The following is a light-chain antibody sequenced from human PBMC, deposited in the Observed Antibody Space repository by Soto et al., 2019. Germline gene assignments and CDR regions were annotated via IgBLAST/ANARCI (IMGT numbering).Light chain of an antibody. CDR2: DVS. J-gene: IGKJ5*01. Sequence: AIQLTPSPSSLSASVVDIVTITCRASLGVSTTLAWYQQKPGKAPKLLIFDVSTLERGVPSRFSGSGFGTDFTLTINSLQPEDFGTYYCQQFNNYPLTCGQGTRLAIK. CDR3: QQFNNYPLT. V-gene: IGKV1D-13*01. CDR1: LGVSTT.